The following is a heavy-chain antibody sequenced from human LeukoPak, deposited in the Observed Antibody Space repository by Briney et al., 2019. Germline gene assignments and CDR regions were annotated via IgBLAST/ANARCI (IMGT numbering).Heavy chain of an antibody. Sequence: ASVKVSCKASGYTFTGYYMHWVRQAPGQGLEWMGWINPNSGGTNYAQKFQGRVTMTRDTSISTAYMELSRLRSDDTAVYYCARGNYGDLDYYYYMDVWGKGTTVTISS. D-gene: IGHD4-17*01. CDR1: GYTFTGYY. CDR2: INPNSGGT. J-gene: IGHJ6*03. V-gene: IGHV1-2*02. CDR3: ARGNYGDLDYYYYMDV.